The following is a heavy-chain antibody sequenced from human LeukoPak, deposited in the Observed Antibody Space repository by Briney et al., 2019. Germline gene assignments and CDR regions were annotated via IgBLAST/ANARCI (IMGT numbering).Heavy chain of an antibody. Sequence: SETLSLTCTVSGGSISTYYWSWVRQPPGKGLQWIGHIYYTGSTTYNPSLKSRVTISVDRPKNQFSLRLSSVTAADTAVYYCARDISMVRGLIYYGMDVWGQGTTVTVSS. CDR2: IYYTGST. V-gene: IGHV4-59*01. CDR1: GGSISTYY. J-gene: IGHJ6*02. CDR3: ARDISMVRGLIYYGMDV. D-gene: IGHD3-10*01.